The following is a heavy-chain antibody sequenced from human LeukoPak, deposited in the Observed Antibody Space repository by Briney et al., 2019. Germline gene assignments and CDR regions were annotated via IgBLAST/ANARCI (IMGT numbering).Heavy chain of an antibody. V-gene: IGHV1-46*01. Sequence: ASVKFSCKASGYTFTNYYMHWVRQAPGQGLEWMGIINSSGGSTTYAQKFQGRVTMTRDTSTSTVYTEMSSLRSEDTAVYYCARSGEFSTSSDIWGQGTMVTVSS. CDR2: INSSGGST. CDR3: ARSGEFSTSSDI. D-gene: IGHD6-6*01. CDR1: GYTFTNYY. J-gene: IGHJ3*02.